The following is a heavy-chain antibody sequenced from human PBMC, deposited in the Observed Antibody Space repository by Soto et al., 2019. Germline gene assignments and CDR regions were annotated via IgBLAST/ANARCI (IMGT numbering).Heavy chain of an antibody. D-gene: IGHD2-21*02. J-gene: IGHJ5*02. CDR1: GGSISSGDYY. CDR2: IYYSGST. CDR3: ARVVSDFNWFDP. V-gene: IGHV4-30-4*01. Sequence: PSETLSLTCTVSGGSISSGDYYWSWIRQPPGKGLEWIGYIYYSGSTYYNPSLKSRVTISVDTSKNQFSLKLSSVTAADTAVYYCARVVSDFNWFDPWGQGTLVTVSS.